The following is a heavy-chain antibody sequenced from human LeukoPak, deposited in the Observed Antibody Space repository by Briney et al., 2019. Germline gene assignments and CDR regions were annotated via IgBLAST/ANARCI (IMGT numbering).Heavy chain of an antibody. Sequence: PSETLSLTCAVYGGSFSGYYWSWIRQPPGKGLEWIGEINHSGSTNYNPSLKSQVTISVDTSKNQFSLKLSSVTAADTAVYYCARVDFWSGYDFDYWGQGTLVTVSS. CDR3: ARVDFWSGYDFDY. J-gene: IGHJ4*02. CDR1: GGSFSGYY. V-gene: IGHV4-34*01. D-gene: IGHD3-3*01. CDR2: INHSGST.